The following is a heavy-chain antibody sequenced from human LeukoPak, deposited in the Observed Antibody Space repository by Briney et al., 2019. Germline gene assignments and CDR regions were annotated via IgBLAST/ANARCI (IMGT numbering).Heavy chain of an antibody. CDR3: AKDLWGFVEVAAILDY. CDR2: ISGSGGST. Sequence: GGSLRLSCAASRFTFSSYAMSWVRQAPGKGLEWVSGISGSGGSTDYADSVKGRFTISRDNSKNTLYLQMNSLRAEDTAVYYCAKDLWGFVEVAAILDYWGQGALVTVSS. D-gene: IGHD2-15*01. V-gene: IGHV3-23*01. J-gene: IGHJ4*02. CDR1: RFTFSSYA.